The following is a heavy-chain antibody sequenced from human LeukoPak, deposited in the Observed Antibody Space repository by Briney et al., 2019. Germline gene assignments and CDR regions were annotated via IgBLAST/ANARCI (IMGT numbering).Heavy chain of an antibody. Sequence: PSETLSLTCAVSGGSISSSNWWSWVRQPPGKGLEWIGEIYHSGSTNYNPSLKSRVTISVDTSKNQFSLKLSSVTAADTAVYYCARVKTPKTVTLYYYYMDVWGKGTTVTISS. CDR2: IYHSGST. CDR3: ARVKTPKTVTLYYYYMDV. V-gene: IGHV4-4*02. J-gene: IGHJ6*03. D-gene: IGHD4-17*01. CDR1: GGSISSSNW.